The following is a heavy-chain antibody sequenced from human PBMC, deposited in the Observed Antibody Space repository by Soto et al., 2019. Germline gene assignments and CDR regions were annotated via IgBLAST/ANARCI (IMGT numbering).Heavy chain of an antibody. V-gene: IGHV3-33*01. CDR1: GFTFSSYG. CDR3: ARDRAGIVGATQFDY. Sequence: QVQLVESGGGVVQPGRSLRLSCAASGFTFSSYGMHWVRQAPGKGLEWVAVIWYDGSNKYYADSVKGRFTISRDNSKNTLCQQMNSLRAEDTAVYYCARDRAGIVGATQFDYWGQGTLVTVSS. D-gene: IGHD1-26*01. CDR2: IWYDGSNK. J-gene: IGHJ4*02.